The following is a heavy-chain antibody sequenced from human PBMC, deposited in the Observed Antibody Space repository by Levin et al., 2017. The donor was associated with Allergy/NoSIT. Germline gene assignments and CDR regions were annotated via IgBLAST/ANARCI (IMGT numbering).Heavy chain of an antibody. J-gene: IGHJ6*02. D-gene: IGHD6-13*01. CDR1: GGSFSGYY. V-gene: IGHV4-34*01. CDR3: ARGLSMYSSSWYYGMDG. Sequence: SETLSLTCAVYGGSFSGYYWSWIRQPPGKGLEWIGEINHSGSTNYNPSLKSRVTISVDTSKNQFSLKLSSVTAADTAVYYCARGLSMYSSSWYYGMDGWGQGTTVTVSS. CDR2: INHSGST.